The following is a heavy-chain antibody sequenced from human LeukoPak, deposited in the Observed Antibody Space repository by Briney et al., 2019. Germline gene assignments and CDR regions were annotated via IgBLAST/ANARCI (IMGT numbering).Heavy chain of an antibody. Sequence: GGSLRLSCAASGFTFSSCGMHWVRQAPGKGLEWVAVISYDGSNKYYADSVKGRFTISRDNSKNTLYLQMDSLRAEDTAVYYCAKIAVADFDYWGQGTLVTVSS. D-gene: IGHD6-19*01. CDR1: GFTFSSCG. J-gene: IGHJ4*02. CDR2: ISYDGSNK. CDR3: AKIAVADFDY. V-gene: IGHV3-30*18.